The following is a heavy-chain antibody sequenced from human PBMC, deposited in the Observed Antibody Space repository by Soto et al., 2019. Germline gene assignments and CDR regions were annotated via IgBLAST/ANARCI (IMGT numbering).Heavy chain of an antibody. CDR3: ARGGAARFWDYYYYGMGV. D-gene: IGHD6-6*01. J-gene: IGHJ6*02. CDR1: GGSFSGYY. V-gene: IGHV4-34*01. CDR2: INHSGST. Sequence: SETQSLTCAVYGGSFSGYYWSWIRQPPGKGLEWIGEINHSGSTNYNPSLKSRVTISVDTSKNQFSLKLSSVTAADTAVYYCARGGAARFWDYYYYGMGVWGLGPTGT.